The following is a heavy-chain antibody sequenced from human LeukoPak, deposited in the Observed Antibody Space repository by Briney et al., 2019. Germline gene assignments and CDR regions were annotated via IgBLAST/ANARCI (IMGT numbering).Heavy chain of an antibody. Sequence: PSETLSLTCTVSGGSISSYYWSWIRQPPGKGLEWIGYIYYSGSTNYNPSLKSRVTISVDTSKNQFSLKLSSATAADTAVYYCARVAVMGRYYYYGMDVWGQGTTVTVSS. V-gene: IGHV4-59*01. CDR2: IYYSGST. D-gene: IGHD6-19*01. CDR1: GGSISSYY. J-gene: IGHJ6*02. CDR3: ARVAVMGRYYYYGMDV.